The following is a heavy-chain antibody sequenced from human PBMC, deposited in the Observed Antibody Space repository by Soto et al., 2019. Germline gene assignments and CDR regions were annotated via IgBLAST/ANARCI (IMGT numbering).Heavy chain of an antibody. V-gene: IGHV4-59*01. CDR1: VGSISSYY. Sequence: QVQLQESGPGLVKPSETLSLTCTVSVGSISSYYWSWIRQPPGKGLEWIGYIYSSGSTNYDPFLKSRVTISVDTSKIQFSLKLSSVTAADTAVYYCARDRLAAAGGWRRWFDPWGHGTLVTVSS. J-gene: IGHJ5*02. CDR3: ARDRLAAAGGWRRWFDP. D-gene: IGHD6-13*01. CDR2: IYSSGST.